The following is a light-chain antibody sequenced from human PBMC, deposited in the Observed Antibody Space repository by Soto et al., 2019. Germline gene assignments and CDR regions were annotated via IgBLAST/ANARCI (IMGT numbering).Light chain of an antibody. CDR1: QSVSTW. V-gene: IGKV1-5*01. CDR2: DAS. J-gene: IGKJ1*01. Sequence: DIQMTQSPSTLSASIGDRITITCRASQSVSTWLAWYQQKPGKAPKLLISDASSLESGVPSRISGSGSGSEFTLSNSSLQPDDFATYSGQHYYTYPGTFGQGTKV. CDR3: QHYYTYPGT.